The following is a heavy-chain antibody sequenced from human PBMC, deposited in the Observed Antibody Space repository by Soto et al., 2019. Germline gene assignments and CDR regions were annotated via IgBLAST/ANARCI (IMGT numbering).Heavy chain of an antibody. V-gene: IGHV3-33*01. CDR3: ARSYDSSGYYYRFDY. D-gene: IGHD3-22*01. J-gene: IGHJ4*02. Sequence: QVQLVESGGGVVQPGRSLRLSCAASGFTFSSYGMHWVRQAPGKGLEWVAVIWYDGSNKYYADSVKGRFTIYRDNSKNTLYLQMNSLRAEETAVYYCARSYDSSGYYYRFDYWGQGTLVTVSS. CDR1: GFTFSSYG. CDR2: IWYDGSNK.